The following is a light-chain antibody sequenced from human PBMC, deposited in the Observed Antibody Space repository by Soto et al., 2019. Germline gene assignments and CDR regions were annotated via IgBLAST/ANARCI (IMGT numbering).Light chain of an antibody. J-gene: IGKJ5*01. CDR2: VVS. V-gene: IGKV1-9*01. CDR1: QGISSY. CDR3: QQLNSYPIT. Sequence: DIQLTQSPSFLSASVGDRVTITCRASQGISSYLAWYQQKPGKAPKLLTYVVSTLQSGVPSRFSGSGSGTEFTLTISSLQPEDFATYYCQQLNSYPITFGQGTRLEIK.